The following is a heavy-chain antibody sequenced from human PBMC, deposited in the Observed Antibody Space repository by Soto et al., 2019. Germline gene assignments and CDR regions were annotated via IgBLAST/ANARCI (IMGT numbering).Heavy chain of an antibody. CDR3: ARPNTAMVPYYFDY. Sequence: GGSLRLSCAASGFTFSSYSMNWVRQAPGKGLEWVSSISSSSSYIYYADSVKGRFTISRDNAKNSLYLQMNSLRAEDTAVYYCARPNTAMVPYYFDYWGQGTLVTVSS. V-gene: IGHV3-21*01. J-gene: IGHJ4*02. CDR2: ISSSSSYI. D-gene: IGHD5-18*01. CDR1: GFTFSSYS.